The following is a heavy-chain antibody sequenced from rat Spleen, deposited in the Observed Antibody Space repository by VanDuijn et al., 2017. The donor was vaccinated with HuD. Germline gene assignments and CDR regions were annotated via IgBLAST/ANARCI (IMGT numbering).Heavy chain of an antibody. J-gene: IGHJ2*01. CDR2: INQDSSII. CDR3: AREEAGVDY. V-gene: IGHV4-2*01. CDR1: GFNFNDYW. D-gene: IGHD1-11*01. Sequence: EVKLVESGGGLVQPGRSLKLSCAASGFNFNDYWMGWVRQAPGKGLEWIGEINQDSSIIKFIPSVKNRFTISRDNAQNTLYLQMNKLESDDTAIYYCAREEAGVDYWGQGVMVTVSS.